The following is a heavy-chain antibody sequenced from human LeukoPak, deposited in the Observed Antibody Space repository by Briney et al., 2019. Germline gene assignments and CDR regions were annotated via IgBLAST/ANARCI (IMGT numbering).Heavy chain of an antibody. D-gene: IGHD6-19*01. CDR2: IYIKST. J-gene: IGHJ4*02. CDR3: ARDTTVASGMQY. V-gene: IGHV4-59*01. Sequence: PSETLSLTCTVSGGSISTFSWSWIRQFPGKGLEWIGSIYIKSTNYNPSLKSRVAISVDTSKNQFSLRLDSVTTADTAVYYCARDTTVASGMQYWGQGTLVPVSS. CDR1: GGSISTFS.